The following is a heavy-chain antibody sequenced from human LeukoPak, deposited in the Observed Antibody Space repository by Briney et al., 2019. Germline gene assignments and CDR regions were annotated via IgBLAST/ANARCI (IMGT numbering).Heavy chain of an antibody. CDR3: ARITEYSYGFHYYYYMDV. CDR2: IYYSGST. Sequence: PSETLSLTCTVSGGSISSSSYYWGWIRQPPGKGLEWIGSIYYSGSTYYNPSLKSRVTISVDTSKNQFSLKLSSVTAADTAVYYCARITEYSYGFHYYYYMDVWGKGTTVTVSS. J-gene: IGHJ6*03. CDR1: GGSISSSSYY. D-gene: IGHD5-18*01. V-gene: IGHV4-39*07.